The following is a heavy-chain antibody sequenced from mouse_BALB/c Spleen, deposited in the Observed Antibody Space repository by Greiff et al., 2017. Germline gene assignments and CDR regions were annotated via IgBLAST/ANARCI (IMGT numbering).Heavy chain of an antibody. V-gene: IGHV5-6-4*01. CDR2: ISSGGSYT. J-gene: IGHJ3*01. CDR1: GFTFCSYT. D-gene: IGHD2-1*01. CDR3: TRDGNYWFAY. Sequence: DVMLVESGGGLVKPGGSLKLSCAASGFTFCSYTMSWVRQTPEKRLEWVATISSGGSYTYYPDSVEGRFSISRDNAKNTLYLQMSSLKSEDTAMYYCTRDGNYWFAYWGQGTLVTVSA.